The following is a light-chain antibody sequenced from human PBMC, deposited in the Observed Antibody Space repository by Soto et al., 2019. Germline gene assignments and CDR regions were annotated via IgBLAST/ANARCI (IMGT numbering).Light chain of an antibody. CDR1: QRVPHS. CDR3: QQYKNWPPIT. V-gene: IGKV3-15*01. J-gene: IGKJ5*01. Sequence: VITQSPYSLSGSHAEDVTLSCRASQRVPHSIAWYQQKPGQAPSLLIYGASTRATGVPARFSGSGSGTEFTLTISSLQSEDYAVYYCQQYKNWPPITFGQGTRLEI. CDR2: GAS.